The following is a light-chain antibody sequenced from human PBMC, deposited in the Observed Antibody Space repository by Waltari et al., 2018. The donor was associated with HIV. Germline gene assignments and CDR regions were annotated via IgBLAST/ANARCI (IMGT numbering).Light chain of an antibody. CDR1: QSLVHADGRTY. V-gene: IGKV2-24*01. CDR2: QTS. Sequence: DIVMTQTPLSSPVSLGQPASISCRSSQSLVHADGRTYLSWLQQRPGQPPRLLIYQTSNRFSGVPDRFSGSGAETDFTRRISRVEPEDVGIYYCMQVTQLPHTFGQGTKLEIK. CDR3: MQVTQLPHT. J-gene: IGKJ2*01.